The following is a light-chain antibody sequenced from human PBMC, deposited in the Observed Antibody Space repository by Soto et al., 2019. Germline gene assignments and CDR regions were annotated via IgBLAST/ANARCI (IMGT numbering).Light chain of an antibody. J-gene: IGKJ1*01. CDR1: QSVSSYY. CDR3: QHHGGSPPTWT. CDR2: GAS. Sequence: EIVLTQSPGTLSLSPGERATLFCRASQSVSSYYLAWYQQKPGQAPRLLIYGASSRATGIPDRFSGSGSGTDFTLTISRLEPEDFAVYYCQHHGGSPPTWTFGQGTKVAVK. V-gene: IGKV3-20*01.